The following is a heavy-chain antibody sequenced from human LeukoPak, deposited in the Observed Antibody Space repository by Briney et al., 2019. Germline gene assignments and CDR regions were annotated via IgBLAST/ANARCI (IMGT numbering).Heavy chain of an antibody. J-gene: IGHJ2*01. CDR2: ITSSGDST. Sequence: PGGSLRLSCVASEFTFSSYAMSWVRQAPGKGLEWVSGITSSGDSTHYTDSVKGRFTISRDNSKNTLYLQMNSLRAEDSAVYYCAKPPEYFDLWGRGTLVTVSS. V-gene: IGHV3-23*01. CDR3: AKPPEYFDL. CDR1: EFTFSSYA. D-gene: IGHD1-14*01.